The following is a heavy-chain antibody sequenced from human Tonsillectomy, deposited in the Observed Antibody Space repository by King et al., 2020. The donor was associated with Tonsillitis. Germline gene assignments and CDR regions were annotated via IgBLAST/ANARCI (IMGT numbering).Heavy chain of an antibody. CDR2: IYHSGST. V-gene: IGHV4-38-2*02. CDR1: GYSISSGYY. D-gene: IGHD6-13*01. J-gene: IGHJ6*02. CDR3: ARDGGYSSSWYFPHYYYHGMDV. Sequence: QLQESGPGLVKPSETLSLTCTVSGYSISSGYYWGWIRQPPGKGLEWIGSIYHSGSTYYNPSLKSRVTISVDTSKNQFSLKLSSVTAADTAVYYCARDGGYSSSWYFPHYYYHGMDVWGQGTTVTVSS.